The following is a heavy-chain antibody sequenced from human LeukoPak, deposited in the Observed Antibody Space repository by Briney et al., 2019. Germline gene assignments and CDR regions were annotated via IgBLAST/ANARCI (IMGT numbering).Heavy chain of an antibody. CDR1: GGPISSYY. D-gene: IGHD3-22*01. CDR2: IYYSGST. V-gene: IGHV4-59*08. J-gene: IGHJ3*02. Sequence: SETLSLTCTVSGGPISSYYWSWIRQPPGKGLEWIGYIYYSGSTNYNPSLKSRVTISVDTSKNQFSLKLSSVTAADTAVYYCARRGYYYDSSGYYGAFDIWGQGTMVTVSS. CDR3: ARRGYYYDSSGYYGAFDI.